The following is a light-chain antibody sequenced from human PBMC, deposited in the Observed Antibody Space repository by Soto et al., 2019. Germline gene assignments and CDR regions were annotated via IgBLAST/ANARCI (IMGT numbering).Light chain of an antibody. CDR1: HSVTTH. Sequence: EIVLTQSPDTLSLSPWERATLSCWASHSVTTHLAWFQQRPGQTPRLLIYDASTRAPGIPARFSGRGSGADFTLTISSLEPEDFAVYYCQQRSDSITFGQGTRLQ. V-gene: IGKV3-11*01. CDR2: DAS. CDR3: QQRSDSIT. J-gene: IGKJ5*01.